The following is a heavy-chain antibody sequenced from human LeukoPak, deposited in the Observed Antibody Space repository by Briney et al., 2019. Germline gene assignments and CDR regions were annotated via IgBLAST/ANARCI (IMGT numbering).Heavy chain of an antibody. D-gene: IGHD6-13*01. CDR2: IYTSGST. CDR1: GVSISSYY. Sequence: SETLSLTCTVSGVSISSYYWSWVRQPPGKGLEWVGRIYTSGSTNYNPSPKRRVTISVDKSKNQFSLKLSSVTAADAAVYYCARDGGMGIAATGVDYWGQGTLVTVSS. J-gene: IGHJ4*02. CDR3: ARDGGMGIAATGVDY. V-gene: IGHV4-4*07.